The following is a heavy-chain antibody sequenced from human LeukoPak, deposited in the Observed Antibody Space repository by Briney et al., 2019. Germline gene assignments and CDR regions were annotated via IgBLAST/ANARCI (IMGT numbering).Heavy chain of an antibody. D-gene: IGHD3-10*01. Sequence: PGGSLRLSCAASGFTFSSYGMNWVRQAPGKGLEWVSLLYSGGSTYYADSVKGRFTISRDNSKNTLYLQMNSLRAEDTAVYYCARCYGSGNYYTDYWGQGTLVTVSS. CDR3: ARCYGSGNYYTDY. CDR2: LYSGGST. CDR1: GFTFSSYG. J-gene: IGHJ4*02. V-gene: IGHV3-66*01.